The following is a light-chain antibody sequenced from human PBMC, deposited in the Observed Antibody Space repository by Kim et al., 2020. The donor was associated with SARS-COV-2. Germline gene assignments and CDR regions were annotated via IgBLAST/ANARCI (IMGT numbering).Light chain of an antibody. CDR3: QAWDSSTAV. CDR2: QDT. J-gene: IGLJ3*02. Sequence: VSPGQTASLTCSGDKLGDKYACWYQQKPGQSPVLVIYQDTKRPSGIPERFSGSNSGNTAPLTISGTQAMDEADYYCQAWDSSTAVFGGGTQLTVL. CDR1: KLGDKY. V-gene: IGLV3-1*01.